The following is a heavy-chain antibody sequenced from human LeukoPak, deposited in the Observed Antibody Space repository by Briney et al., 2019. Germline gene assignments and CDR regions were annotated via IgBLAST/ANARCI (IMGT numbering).Heavy chain of an antibody. Sequence: ETLSLTCTVSGGSISSYYWSWIRQPPGKGLEWIGYIYYSGSTNYNLSLKSRVTISVDTSRNQFSLKLSSVTAADTAVYYCARNGDDFWSGPDYYYYYMDVWGKGTTVTVSS. V-gene: IGHV4-59*01. CDR1: GGSISSYY. J-gene: IGHJ6*03. CDR3: ARNGDDFWSGPDYYYYYMDV. D-gene: IGHD3-3*01. CDR2: IYYSGST.